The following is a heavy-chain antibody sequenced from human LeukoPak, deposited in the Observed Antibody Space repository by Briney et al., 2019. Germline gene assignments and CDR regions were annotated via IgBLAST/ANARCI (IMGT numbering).Heavy chain of an antibody. D-gene: IGHD5-18*01. CDR3: ARDNTADEGWFDP. J-gene: IGHJ5*02. V-gene: IGHV4-39*07. Sequence: SETLSLTCTVSGGSISSSSYYWGWIRQPPGKGLEWIGSIYYSGSTYYNPSLKSRVTISVDTSKNQFSLKLSSVTAADTAVYYCARDNTADEGWFDPWGQGTLVTVSS. CDR1: GGSISSSSYY. CDR2: IYYSGST.